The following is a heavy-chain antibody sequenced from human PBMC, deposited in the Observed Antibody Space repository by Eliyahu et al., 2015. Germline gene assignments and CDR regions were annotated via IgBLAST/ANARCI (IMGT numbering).Heavy chain of an antibody. CDR3: ARGATGGRSAFDI. CDR2: ISSGSGTI. V-gene: IGHV3-48*04. CDR1: GFTXSSYS. J-gene: IGHJ3*02. Sequence: EVQLVESGGXLVQPXGSLXLSCAAXGFTXSSYSMNWVRQAPGKGLEWASYISSGSGTIYYADSVKGRFTISRDNAKNSLYLQMNSLRAEDTAVYYCARGATGGRSAFDIWGQGTMVTVSS. D-gene: IGHD5-12*01.